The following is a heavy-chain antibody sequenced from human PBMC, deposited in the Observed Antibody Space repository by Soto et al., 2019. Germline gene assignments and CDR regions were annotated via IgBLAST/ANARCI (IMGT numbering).Heavy chain of an antibody. CDR3: AKDLFSGPNYYYYGMDV. CDR1: GFTFSSYA. CDR2: ISGSGGST. V-gene: IGHV3-23*01. J-gene: IGHJ6*02. D-gene: IGHD6-19*01. Sequence: GGSLRLSCAASGFTFSSYAMSWVRQAPGKGLEWVSAISGSGGSTYYADSVKGRFTISRDNSKNTLYLQMNSLRAEDTAVYYCAKDLFSGPNYYYYGMDVWGQGTTVTVSS.